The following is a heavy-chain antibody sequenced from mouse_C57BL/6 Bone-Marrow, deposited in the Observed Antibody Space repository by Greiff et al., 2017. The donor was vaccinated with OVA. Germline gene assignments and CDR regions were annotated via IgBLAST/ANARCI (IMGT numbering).Heavy chain of an antibody. J-gene: IGHJ4*01. CDR1: GYTFTDHT. D-gene: IGHD2-4*01. V-gene: IGHV1-78*01. CDR3: ARERIGYDYDEGGAMDY. CDR2: IYPRDGST. Sequence: VQLQQSDAELVKPGASVKISCKASGYTFTDHTIHWMKQRPEQGLEWIGYIYPRDGSTKYNEKFKGKATLTADKSSSTAYMQLNSLTSEDSAVYFCARERIGYDYDEGGAMDYWGQGTSVTVSS.